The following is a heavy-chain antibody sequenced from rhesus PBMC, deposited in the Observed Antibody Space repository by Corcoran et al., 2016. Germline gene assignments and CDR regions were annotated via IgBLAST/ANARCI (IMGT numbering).Heavy chain of an antibody. CDR1: GFTFSSYV. Sequence: DVQLVESGGGLVKPGGSLRLSCVASGFTFSSYVMHWVRQAPGKGLEWVSVISESGGTIYYVDSVKGRVNSSRDNAKNALFLQMNSLRAEDTAVYYCTRRGYCSGIYCSGSGYGLDSWGQGVVVTVSS. J-gene: IGHJ6*01. D-gene: IGHD2-27*01. CDR2: ISESGGTI. CDR3: TRRGYCSGIYCSGSGYGLDS. V-gene: IGHV3S26*01.